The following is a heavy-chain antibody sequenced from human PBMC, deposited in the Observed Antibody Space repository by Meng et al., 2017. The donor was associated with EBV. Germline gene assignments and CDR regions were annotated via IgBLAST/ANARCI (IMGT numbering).Heavy chain of an antibody. J-gene: IGHJ4*02. CDR3: ASESGRGFTPDF. Sequence: QVQVEQSGAEVRRPGLSVKISCKTSGGPFRSDAVSWVRQGPGQGLEWLGGLIPMSGAPHYAQKFQDRVTITADEYTRTHYMELSSLRSDDTAMYYCASESGRGFTPDFWGQGTLVTVSS. D-gene: IGHD3-10*01. V-gene: IGHV1-69*01. CDR1: GGPFRSDA. CDR2: LIPMSGAP.